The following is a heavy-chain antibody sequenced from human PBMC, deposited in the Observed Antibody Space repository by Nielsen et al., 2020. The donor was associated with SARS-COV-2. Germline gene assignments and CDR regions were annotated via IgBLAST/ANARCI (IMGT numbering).Heavy chain of an antibody. J-gene: IGHJ6*02. Sequence: VRQAPGKGLEWVANIKQDGSEKYYVDSVKGRFTISRDNAKNSLYLQMNSLRAEDTAVYYCARDYRYSSSGIRPRAYYYYYYGMDVWGQGTTVTVSS. CDR3: ARDYRYSSSGIRPRAYYYYYYGMDV. D-gene: IGHD6-13*01. CDR2: IKQDGSEK. V-gene: IGHV3-7*03.